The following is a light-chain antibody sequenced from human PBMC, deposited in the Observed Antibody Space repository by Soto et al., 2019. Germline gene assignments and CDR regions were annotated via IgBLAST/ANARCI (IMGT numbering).Light chain of an antibody. CDR3: QSYDSSLRSYV. V-gene: IGLV1-40*01. CDR2: DKI. CDR1: SSNIGAGYD. Sequence: QSVLTQSPSVSGAPGQRVTISCTGSSSNIGAGYDVHWYQQIPGAAPQLLIHDKIGRPSGVPDRFSGSKSGTAASLAITGLQAEDEADYYCQSYDSSLRSYVFGTGTQLTVL. J-gene: IGLJ1*01.